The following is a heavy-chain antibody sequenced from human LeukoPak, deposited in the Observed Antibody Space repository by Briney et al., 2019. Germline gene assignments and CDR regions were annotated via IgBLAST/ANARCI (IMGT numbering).Heavy chain of an antibody. D-gene: IGHD3-3*01. V-gene: IGHV3-15*01. J-gene: IGHJ3*02. Sequence: GGSLRLSCAASGFTFNNVWMSWVRQAPGKGLEWVGRIKSKTDGGTTDYAAPVKGRFTISRDDSKNMLYLQMNSLKTEDTAVYYCTTDRGAFWSADVFDIWGQGTMVTVSS. CDR3: TTDRGAFWSADVFDI. CDR2: IKSKTDGGTT. CDR1: GFTFNNVW.